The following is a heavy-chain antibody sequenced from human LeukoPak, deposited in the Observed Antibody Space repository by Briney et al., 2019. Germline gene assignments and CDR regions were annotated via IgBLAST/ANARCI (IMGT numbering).Heavy chain of an antibody. J-gene: IGHJ4*02. CDR3: ARGSGYDYFR. CDR1: GFTFSSYS. V-gene: IGHV3-21*01. D-gene: IGHD5-12*01. CDR2: ISSSSSYI. Sequence: GGSLRLSCAASGFTFSSYSMNWVRQAPGKGLEWVSSISSSSSYIYYADSVNGRFTISRDNAKNSLYLQMNSLRAEDTAVYYCARGSGYDYFRWGQGTLVTVSS.